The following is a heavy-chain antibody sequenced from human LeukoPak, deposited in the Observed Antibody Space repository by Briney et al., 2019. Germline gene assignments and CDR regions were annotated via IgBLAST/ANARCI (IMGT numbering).Heavy chain of an antibody. J-gene: IGHJ5*02. CDR2: ISSSSSYI. Sequence: GGSLRLSCAASGFTFSSYSMNWVRQAPGKGLEWVSSISSSSSYIYYADSVKGRFTISRDYAKNSLYLQMNSLRAEDTAVYYCASDIVVVPAAMGGNWFDPWGQGTLVTVSS. D-gene: IGHD2-2*01. CDR1: GFTFSSYS. V-gene: IGHV3-21*01. CDR3: ASDIVVVPAAMGGNWFDP.